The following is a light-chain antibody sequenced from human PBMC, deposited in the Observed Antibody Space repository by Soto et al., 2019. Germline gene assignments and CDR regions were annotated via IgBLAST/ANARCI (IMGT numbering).Light chain of an antibody. J-gene: IGKJ5*01. V-gene: IGKV3-11*01. CDR3: XQRSNWPPT. Sequence: EIVLTQSPATLSLSPGERATLSCRASQSVSSYLAWYQQKPGQAPRLLIYDASNRATGIPARFSGSGSGTXXXXXXXXXXXXDFXVXXXXQRSNWPPTFDQGTRLEIK. CDR1: QSVSSY. CDR2: DAS.